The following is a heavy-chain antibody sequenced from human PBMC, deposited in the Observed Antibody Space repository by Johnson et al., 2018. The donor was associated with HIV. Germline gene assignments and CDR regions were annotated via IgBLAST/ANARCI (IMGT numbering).Heavy chain of an antibody. CDR1: GFTFSSYA. Sequence: QMQLVESGGGVVQPGRSLRLSCAASGFTFSSYAMHWVRQAPGKGLEWVAVISYDGSNKYYADSVKGRFTISRDNSKNTLYLQMNSLRAEDTAVYYCAREAATTFWGWDAFDIWGQGTMVTISS. CDR3: AREAATTFWGWDAFDI. CDR2: ISYDGSNK. V-gene: IGHV3-30*04. D-gene: IGHD3-10*02. J-gene: IGHJ3*02.